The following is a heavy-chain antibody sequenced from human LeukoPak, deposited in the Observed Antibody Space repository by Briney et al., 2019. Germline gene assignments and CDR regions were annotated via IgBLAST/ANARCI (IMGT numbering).Heavy chain of an antibody. V-gene: IGHV3-30*02. Sequence: GGSLRLSCAASGFTFSSYGMHWVRQAPGKGLEWVAFIRYDGSNKYYADSVKGRFTTSRDNSKNTLYLQMNSLRAEDTAVYYCAKDLRDYSGSYFPPSWFDPWGQGTLVTVSS. CDR1: GFTFSSYG. CDR3: AKDLRDYSGSYFPPSWFDP. D-gene: IGHD1-26*01. J-gene: IGHJ5*02. CDR2: IRYDGSNK.